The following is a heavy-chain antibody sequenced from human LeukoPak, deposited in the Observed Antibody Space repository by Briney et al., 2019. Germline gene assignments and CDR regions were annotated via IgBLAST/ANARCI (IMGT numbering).Heavy chain of an antibody. CDR2: ISGSGGST. CDR1: GFTFSCYA. CDR3: AQDPRSRRPFEYFQH. J-gene: IGHJ1*01. V-gene: IGHV3-23*01. Sequence: GGSLRLTCAASGFTFSCYAMSWVRQAPGKGLEWVSAISGSGGSTYYADSVKGRFTISRDNSKNTLYLQMNSLRAEDTAVYYCAQDPRSRRPFEYFQHWGQGTLVTVSS.